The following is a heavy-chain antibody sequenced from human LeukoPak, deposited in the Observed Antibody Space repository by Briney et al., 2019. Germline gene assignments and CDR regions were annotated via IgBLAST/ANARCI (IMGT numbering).Heavy chain of an antibody. CDR2: IYYSGST. CDR1: GGSISSGGYY. CDR3: ARESGGYYDSSGYYATDAFDI. J-gene: IGHJ3*02. V-gene: IGHV4-31*03. D-gene: IGHD3-22*01. Sequence: PSQTLSLTCTVSGGSISSGGYYWSWIRQHPGKGLEWIGHIYYSGSTYYNPSLKSRVTISVDTSKNQFSLKLSSVTAADTAVYYCARESGGYYDSSGYYATDAFDIWGQGTMVTVSS.